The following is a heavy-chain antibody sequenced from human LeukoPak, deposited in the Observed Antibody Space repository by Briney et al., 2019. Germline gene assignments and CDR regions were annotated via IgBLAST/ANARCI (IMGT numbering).Heavy chain of an antibody. V-gene: IGHV4-4*02. CDR3: SRESGPFCPFGH. J-gene: IGHJ4*02. CDR2: VSLAGRT. CDR1: GGSITTTNY. Sequence: SETLSLTCGVSGGSITTTNYWSWVRQPPGGGLEWIGEVSLAGRTRYNPSLKNRVNISIDESKNHLYLNLASVTAADTAVYYCSRESGPFCPFGHWGQGTLVAVTS. D-gene: IGHD1-26*01.